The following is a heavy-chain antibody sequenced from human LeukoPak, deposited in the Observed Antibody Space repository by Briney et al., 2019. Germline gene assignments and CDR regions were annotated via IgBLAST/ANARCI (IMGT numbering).Heavy chain of an antibody. D-gene: IGHD5-18*01. J-gene: IGHJ4*02. CDR3: AKEDSDSLWPPEHLTHPKDY. CDR1: GFTFSSYA. V-gene: IGHV3-23*01. Sequence: GGSLRLSCAASGFTFSSYAMSWVRQAPGKGLEWVSAISGSGGSTYYADSVKGRFTISRDNSKNTLYLRMNSLRAEDTAVYYCAKEDSDSLWPPEHLTHPKDYWGQGTLVTVSS. CDR2: ISGSGGST.